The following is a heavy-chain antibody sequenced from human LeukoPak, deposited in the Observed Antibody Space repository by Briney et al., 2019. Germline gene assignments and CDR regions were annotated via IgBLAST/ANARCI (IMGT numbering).Heavy chain of an antibody. CDR2: IYYSGST. Sequence: SETLSLTCTVSGGSISSSSYYWGWIRQPPGKGLEWIGSIYYSGSTYYNPSLKSRVTISVNTSNNQFSLKLSPVTAADTAVYYCARHFQPEMAPSCFGYWGQGTLVTVAS. CDR1: GGSISSSSYY. D-gene: IGHD5-24*01. J-gene: IGHJ4*02. V-gene: IGHV4-39*01. CDR3: ARHFQPEMAPSCFGY.